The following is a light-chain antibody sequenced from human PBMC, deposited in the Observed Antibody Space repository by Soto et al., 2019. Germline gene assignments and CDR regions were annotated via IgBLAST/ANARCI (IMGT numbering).Light chain of an antibody. J-gene: IGLJ1*01. V-gene: IGLV2-14*01. CDR3: SLYTSSSTQV. Sequence: QSVLTQPASVSGSPGQSITISCTGTSRDVGGYNYVSWYQQHPGKAPKLMIYKVSNRPSGVSNRFSGSKSGNTASLPISGLQAEDEADYYCSLYTSSSTQVFGTGTKLTVL. CDR2: KVS. CDR1: SRDVGGYNY.